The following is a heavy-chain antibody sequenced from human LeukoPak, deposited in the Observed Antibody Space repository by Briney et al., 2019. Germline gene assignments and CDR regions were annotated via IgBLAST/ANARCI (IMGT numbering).Heavy chain of an antibody. V-gene: IGHV3-15*04. Sequence: GGSLRLSCAASGFTFNYAWMSWVRQVPGKGLEWVGQTVSEIDGGTTDYAAPVKGRFTISRDDSTSTLYLQMNSLKIEDTAVYYCTTDEDWNYARKDVWGQGATVIVSS. J-gene: IGHJ6*02. D-gene: IGHD1-7*01. CDR2: TVSEIDGGTT. CDR3: TTDEDWNYARKDV. CDR1: GFTFNYAW.